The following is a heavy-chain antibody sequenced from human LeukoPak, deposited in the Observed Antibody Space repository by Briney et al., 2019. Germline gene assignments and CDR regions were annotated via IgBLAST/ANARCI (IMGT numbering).Heavy chain of an antibody. D-gene: IGHD5-18*01. CDR3: ARAKRVGGYSYGFFDY. V-gene: IGHV4-59*01. Sequence: PSETLSLTCTVSGGSISSWYWSWIRQPPGKGLEWIGYIHYSGSTNYNPSLKSRVTISVDTSKNQFSLKLSSVTAADTAVYYCARAKRVGGYSYGFFDYWGQGTLVTVSS. J-gene: IGHJ4*02. CDR1: GGSISSWY. CDR2: IHYSGST.